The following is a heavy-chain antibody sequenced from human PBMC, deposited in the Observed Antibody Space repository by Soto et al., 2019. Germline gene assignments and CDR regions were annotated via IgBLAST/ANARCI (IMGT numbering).Heavy chain of an antibody. CDR2: ISYDGSNK. D-gene: IGHD6-6*01. V-gene: IGHV3-30-3*01. CDR3: ARDLKPVWYSSSVSLDY. CDR1: GFTFSSYA. Sequence: QVQLVESGGGVVQPGRSLRLSCAASGFTFSSYAMHWVRQAPGKGLEWVAVISYDGSNKYYADSVKGRFTISRDNSKNTLYLQMNSLRAEDTAVYYYARDLKPVWYSSSVSLDYWGQGTLVTVSS. J-gene: IGHJ4*02.